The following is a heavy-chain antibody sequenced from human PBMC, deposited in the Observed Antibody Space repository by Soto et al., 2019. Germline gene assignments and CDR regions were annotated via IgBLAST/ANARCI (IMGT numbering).Heavy chain of an antibody. Sequence: GESLKISCQASGYTFIYFWVAWVRQVPGKGLEWMGVTYPGASDIRYSPSFEGHVTISADKSTNTAYLQWSSLEAADTAIYYCARQGTSRGSDYAAFDFWGPGTLVTVSS. V-gene: IGHV5-51*01. CDR2: TYPGASDI. D-gene: IGHD3-10*01. J-gene: IGHJ4*02. CDR1: GYTFIYFW. CDR3: ARQGTSRGSDYAAFDF.